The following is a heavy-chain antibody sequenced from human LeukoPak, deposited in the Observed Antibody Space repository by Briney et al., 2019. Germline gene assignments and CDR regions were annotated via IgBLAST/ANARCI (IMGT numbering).Heavy chain of an antibody. Sequence: PSETLSLTCTVSGGSISSSSYYWGWIRQPPGKGLEWIGSIYYSGSTYYNPSLKSRVTISVDTSKNQFSPKLSSVTAADTAVYYCAGARSGDDYSVDYWGQGTLVTVSS. CDR1: GGSISSSSYY. CDR3: AGARSGDDYSVDY. D-gene: IGHD4-11*01. J-gene: IGHJ4*02. CDR2: IYYSGST. V-gene: IGHV4-39*07.